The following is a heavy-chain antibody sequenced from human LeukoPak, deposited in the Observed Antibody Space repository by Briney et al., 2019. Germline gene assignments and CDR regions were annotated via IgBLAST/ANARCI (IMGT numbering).Heavy chain of an antibody. D-gene: IGHD2-2*01. CDR1: GGSISSGGYY. V-gene: IGHV4-31*03. Sequence: SQTLSLTCTVSGGSISSGGYYWSWIRQHPGKGLEWIGYIYYSGSTYYNPSLKSRVTISVDTSKNQFSLKLSSVTAADTAVYYCARGVIVVVPAAIAGNWFDPRGQGTLVTVSS. J-gene: IGHJ5*02. CDR3: ARGVIVVVPAAIAGNWFDP. CDR2: IYYSGST.